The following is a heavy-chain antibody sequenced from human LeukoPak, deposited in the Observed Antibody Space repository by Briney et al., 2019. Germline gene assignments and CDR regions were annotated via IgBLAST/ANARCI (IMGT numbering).Heavy chain of an antibody. J-gene: IGHJ5*02. V-gene: IGHV1-18*01. CDR1: GYTFTSYG. CDR2: ISAYNGNT. Sequence: TSVKVSCKASGYTFTSYGISWVRQAPGQGLEWMGWISAYNGNTNYAQKLQGRVTMTTDTSTSTAYMELRSLRSDDTAVYYCAGSTGSLSSFDPWGQGTLVTVSS. D-gene: IGHD3-10*01. CDR3: AGSTGSLSSFDP.